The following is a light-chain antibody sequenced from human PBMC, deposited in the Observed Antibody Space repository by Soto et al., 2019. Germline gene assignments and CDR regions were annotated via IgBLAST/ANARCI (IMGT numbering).Light chain of an antibody. Sequence: EVLLTQSPGTLSLSPGITVILSCRASQSVSSSYLAWYQQKPGQAPRLLLYGTSTRASGFPDRFSGSGSGTDFTLTISRLEPEDFAVYYCQQYGSSPVTFGQGTKVDIK. CDR1: QSVSSSY. J-gene: IGKJ1*01. CDR2: GTS. V-gene: IGKV3-20*01. CDR3: QQYGSSPVT.